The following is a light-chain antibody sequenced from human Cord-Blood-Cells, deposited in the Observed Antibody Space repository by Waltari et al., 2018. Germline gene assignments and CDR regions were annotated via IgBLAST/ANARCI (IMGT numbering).Light chain of an antibody. CDR1: QSFSSY. Sequence: EIVLTQSPATLSLSPGERATLSCRASQSFSSYLAWYQQKPGQAPRLLIYDASNRATGIPARFNGSGFGTDFTLTISSLEPEDFAVYYCQQRSNWLTFGGGTKVEIK. V-gene: IGKV3-11*01. CDR2: DAS. CDR3: QQRSNWLT. J-gene: IGKJ4*02.